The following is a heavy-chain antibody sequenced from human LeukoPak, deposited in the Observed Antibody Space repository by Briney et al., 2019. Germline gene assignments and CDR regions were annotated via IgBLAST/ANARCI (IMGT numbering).Heavy chain of an antibody. D-gene: IGHD1-26*01. CDR1: GGSISSGSNS. V-gene: IGHV4-61*02. Sequence: NPSETLSLTCTVSGGSISSGSNSWGWIRQPAGKGLEWIGRINTSGTTNYNPSLKSRVTMSIDTSKNQFSLKLSSVTAADTAVYYCARGVGAYYMDVWGKGTTVTISS. CDR2: INTSGTT. CDR3: ARGVGAYYMDV. J-gene: IGHJ6*03.